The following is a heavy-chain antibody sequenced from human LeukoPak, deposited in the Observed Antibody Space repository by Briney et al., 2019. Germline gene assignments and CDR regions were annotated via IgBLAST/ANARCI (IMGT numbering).Heavy chain of an antibody. Sequence: PSETLSLTCPVTGGSLSSYYWSWLRQPAGKGLEWIGRIYTSGSTNYNPSLKSRVTMSVDTSKIQFSLKLSSVTAADTAVYYCARDFSSTDYYYYGMDVWGQGTTVTVSS. CDR3: ARDFSSTDYYYYGMDV. V-gene: IGHV4-4*07. CDR2: IYTSGST. J-gene: IGHJ6*02. CDR1: GGSLSSYY. D-gene: IGHD2-2*01.